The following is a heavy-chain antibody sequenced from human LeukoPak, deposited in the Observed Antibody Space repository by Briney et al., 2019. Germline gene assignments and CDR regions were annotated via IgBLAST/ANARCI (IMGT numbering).Heavy chain of an antibody. V-gene: IGHV4-31*03. D-gene: IGHD2-15*01. CDR1: GGSINSDEYY. J-gene: IGHJ6*02. CDR2: IYNSENT. CDR3: TRDRRSERGNKLLRYNHNSGVDV. Sequence: PSQTLSLTCTVSGGSINSDEYYWSWIRQHPGKGLEWIGYIYNSENTHYNPSLKSRVLISVDTSKNEFSLKLNSVTVADTAVYYCTRDRRSERGNKLLRYNHNSGVDVWGQGTTVIVSS.